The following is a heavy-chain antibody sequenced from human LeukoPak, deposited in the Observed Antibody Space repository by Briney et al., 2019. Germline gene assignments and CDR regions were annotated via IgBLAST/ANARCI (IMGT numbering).Heavy chain of an antibody. Sequence: PGGSLRLSCAASGFTFSSYSMNWVRQAPGKGLEWVSSISSSSSYIYYADSVKGRFTISRDNAKNSLYLQMNSLRAEDTAVYYCARDIWASSWQPFDYWGQGTLVTVSS. CDR3: ARDIWASSWQPFDY. J-gene: IGHJ4*02. CDR2: ISSSSSYI. D-gene: IGHD6-13*01. V-gene: IGHV3-21*01. CDR1: GFTFSSYS.